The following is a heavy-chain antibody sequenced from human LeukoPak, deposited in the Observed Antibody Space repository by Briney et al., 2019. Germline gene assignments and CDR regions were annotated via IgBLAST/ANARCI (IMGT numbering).Heavy chain of an antibody. CDR2: IFSGGTT. CDR1: GITVSSNY. J-gene: IGHJ6*02. V-gene: IGHV3-53*01. CDR3: AREGNYYDMDV. Sequence: PGGSRRLSCAASGITVSSNYMSWVRKARGKGLEWVSVIFSGGTTYYADTVKCRFTITRDNSKNTRYLQMNSLRAEDTAVYYCAREGNYYDMDVWGQGTTVTVSS.